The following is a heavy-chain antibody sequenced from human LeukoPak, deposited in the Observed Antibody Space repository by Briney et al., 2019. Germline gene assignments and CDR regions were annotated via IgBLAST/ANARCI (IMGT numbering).Heavy chain of an antibody. D-gene: IGHD2-2*01. Sequence: PGRSLRLSCAASGFTFSSYAMHWVRQAPGKGLEWVSGISWNSGSMDYADSVKGRFTISRDNAKNSLYLQMNSLRAEDTALYYCARGGLGYCSSTSCYEGRGYMDVWGKGTTVTVSS. CDR2: ISWNSGSM. CDR3: ARGGLGYCSSTSCYEGRGYMDV. V-gene: IGHV3-9*01. CDR1: GFTFSSYA. J-gene: IGHJ6*03.